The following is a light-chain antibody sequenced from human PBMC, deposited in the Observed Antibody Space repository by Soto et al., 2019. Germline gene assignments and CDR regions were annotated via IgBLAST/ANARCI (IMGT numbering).Light chain of an antibody. CDR2: DAS. V-gene: IGKV1-5*01. J-gene: IGKJ5*01. CDR1: QSISTW. CDR3: QQYNNWPPRIT. Sequence: DIQMTQSPSTVSASVGDGVTITCRASQSISTWLAWYQQKPGKAPNLLIYDASTLESGGPSGFSGSGSGTEFTLTISSLQSEDFAVYYCQQYNNWPPRITFGQGTRLEIK.